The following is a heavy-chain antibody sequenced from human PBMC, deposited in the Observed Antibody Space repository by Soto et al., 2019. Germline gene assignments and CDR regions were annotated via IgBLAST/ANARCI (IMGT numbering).Heavy chain of an antibody. J-gene: IGHJ6*03. V-gene: IGHV3-23*01. CDR3: ASLSTQPYYGSGSYSRGDYYYYYYMDV. CDR1: GFTFSSYA. Sequence: GGSLRLSCAASGFTFSSYAMSWVRQAPGKGLEWVSAISGSGGSTYYADSVKGRFTISRDNSKNTRYLQMNSLRAEDTAVYYCASLSTQPYYGSGSYSRGDYYYYYYMDVWGKGTTVTVSS. CDR2: ISGSGGST. D-gene: IGHD3-10*01.